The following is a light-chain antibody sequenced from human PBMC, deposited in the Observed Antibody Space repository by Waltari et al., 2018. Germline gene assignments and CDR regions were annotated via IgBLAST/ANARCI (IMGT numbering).Light chain of an antibody. Sequence: SSDLTQDPSLSVALGQTVRITCQGDSLRRSYQSWYQQRPGQAPILVLYGPDNRPSGIPDRFSGSTSGNTASLTITGAQAEDEADYYCHSRETFSTRLFGGGTRLTV. CDR1: SLRRSY. CDR2: GPD. J-gene: IGLJ2*01. V-gene: IGLV3-19*01. CDR3: HSRETFSTRL.